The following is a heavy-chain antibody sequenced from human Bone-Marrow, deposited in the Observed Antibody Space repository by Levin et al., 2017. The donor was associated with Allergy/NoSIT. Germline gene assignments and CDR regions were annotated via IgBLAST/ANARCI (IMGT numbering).Heavy chain of an antibody. V-gene: IGHV1-3*01. J-gene: IGHJ4*02. CDR1: GYTFTSYA. CDR3: ASELISGIVAAAGTLYYFDY. Sequence: ASVKVSCKASGYTFTSYAMHWVRQAPGQRLEWMGWINAGNGNTKYSQKFQGRVTITRDTSASTAYMELSSLRSEDTAVYYCASELISGIVAAAGTLYYFDYWGQGTLVTVSS. D-gene: IGHD6-13*01. CDR2: INAGNGNT.